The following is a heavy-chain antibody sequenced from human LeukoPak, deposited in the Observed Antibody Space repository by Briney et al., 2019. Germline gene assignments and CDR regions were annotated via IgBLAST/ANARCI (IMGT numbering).Heavy chain of an antibody. V-gene: IGHV4-34*01. J-gene: IGHJ4*02. D-gene: IGHD5-18*01. CDR3: AVSRRRLSSYLDY. CDR2: INHSGST. CDR1: GGSFSGYY. Sequence: SETLSLTCAVYGGSFSGYYWSWIRQPPGKGLEWIGEINHSGSTNYNPSLKSRVTISVDTSKNQFSLKLSSVTAADTAVYYCAVSRRRLSSYLDYWGQGTLVTVSS.